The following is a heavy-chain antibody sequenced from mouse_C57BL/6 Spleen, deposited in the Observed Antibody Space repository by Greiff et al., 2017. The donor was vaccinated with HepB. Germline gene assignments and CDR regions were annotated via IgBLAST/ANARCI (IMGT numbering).Heavy chain of an antibody. CDR2: INPYNGGT. CDR3: ASGGLVIYYDYDEGAWFAY. J-gene: IGHJ3*01. CDR1: GYTFTDYY. Sequence: EVQLQQSGPVLVKPGASVKMSCKASGYTFTDYYMNWVKQSHGKSLEWIGVINPYNGGTSDTQKLKGKATLTVDKSSSTAYMELNSLTSEDSAVYYWASGGLVIYYDYDEGAWFAYWGQGTLVTVSA. V-gene: IGHV1-19*01. D-gene: IGHD2-4*01.